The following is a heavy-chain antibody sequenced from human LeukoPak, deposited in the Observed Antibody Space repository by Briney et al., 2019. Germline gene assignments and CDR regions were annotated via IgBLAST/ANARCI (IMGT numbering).Heavy chain of an antibody. CDR3: ARDQGTSTTAPKRKGRFDP. V-gene: IGHV3-33*01. CDR1: GFAFSNHG. J-gene: IGHJ5*02. D-gene: IGHD1-1*01. CDR2: IWYDGSNK. Sequence: PGRSLRLSCAASGFAFSNHGMRWVRQAPGKGPEWVALIWYDGSNKEYAESVKGRFTISRDNSKNTLYLQMNSLRDEDTAVYYCARDQGTSTTAPKRKGRFDPWGQGTLVTVSS.